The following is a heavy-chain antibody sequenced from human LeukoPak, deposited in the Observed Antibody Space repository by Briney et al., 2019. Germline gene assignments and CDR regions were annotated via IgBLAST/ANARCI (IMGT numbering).Heavy chain of an antibody. CDR1: GFTFSDYY. V-gene: IGHV3-53*01. Sequence: GGSLRLSCAASGFTFSDYYMSWVRQAPGKGLEWVSVIYSGGSTYYADSVKGRFTISRDNSKNTLYLQMNSLRAEDTAVYYCARDFGYSLGAFDIWGQGTMVTVSS. D-gene: IGHD2-21*01. CDR3: ARDFGYSLGAFDI. J-gene: IGHJ3*02. CDR2: IYSGGST.